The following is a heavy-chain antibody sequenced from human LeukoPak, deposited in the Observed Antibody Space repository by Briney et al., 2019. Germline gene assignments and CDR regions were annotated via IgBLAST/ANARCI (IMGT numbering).Heavy chain of an antibody. J-gene: IGHJ4*02. CDR3: ARGWRGATITYFHY. D-gene: IGHD5-12*01. V-gene: IGHV1-18*01. Sequence: ASVKVSCKASGYTFTSYGISWVRQAPGQGLEWMGWISAYNGNTNYAQKLQGRVTMTTDTSTSTPYMELRSLRSHDPAVYYCARGWRGATITYFHYWRQGTLLTVSS. CDR1: GYTFTSYG. CDR2: ISAYNGNT.